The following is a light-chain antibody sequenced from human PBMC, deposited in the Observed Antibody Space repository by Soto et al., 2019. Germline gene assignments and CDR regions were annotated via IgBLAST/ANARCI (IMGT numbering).Light chain of an antibody. J-gene: IGKJ3*01. CDR3: HQRSTCPFT. V-gene: IGKV3-11*01. Sequence: EIVLPQSTATLSLSPGERATRSCRASQSISSYLAWYQQKPDQAPRLLIYDASNIATGIQARFSGSGSGTDFTRTISILEAEDFAVYYCHQRSTCPFTFGPGTKVDIK. CDR1: QSISSY. CDR2: DAS.